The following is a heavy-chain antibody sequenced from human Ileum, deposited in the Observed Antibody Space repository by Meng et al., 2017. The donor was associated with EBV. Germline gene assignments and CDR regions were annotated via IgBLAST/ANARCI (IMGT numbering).Heavy chain of an antibody. V-gene: IGHV7-4-1*02. CDR2: INTNTGNP. CDR3: ARDPDSAVCENCSR. D-gene: IGHD6-13*01. Sequence: QVQPVQCGSELKKPEASVKVSYKASGYTFTSYAMNWVRQAPGQGLEWMGWINTNTGNPTYAQDFTGRYVFSLDTSVSTAYLQISSLKAEDTAVYYCARDPDSAVCENCSRWGQGTLGTVSS. J-gene: IGHJ4*02. CDR1: GYTFTSYA.